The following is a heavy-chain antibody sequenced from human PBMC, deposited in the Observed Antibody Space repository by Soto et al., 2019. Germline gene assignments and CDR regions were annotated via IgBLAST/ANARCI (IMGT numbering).Heavy chain of an antibody. V-gene: IGHV1-18*01. Sequence: GASVKVSCKASGYTFTRSGISWVRQAPGQGLEWMGWISTYNGDTNYAQTFQGRVTMTTDTSTSTVHMEVRSLRSEDTAVYYCARGGSLYWYFDLWGRGTLVTVSS. CDR3: ARGGSLYWYFDL. CDR1: GYTFTRSG. D-gene: IGHD1-26*01. CDR2: ISTYNGDT. J-gene: IGHJ2*01.